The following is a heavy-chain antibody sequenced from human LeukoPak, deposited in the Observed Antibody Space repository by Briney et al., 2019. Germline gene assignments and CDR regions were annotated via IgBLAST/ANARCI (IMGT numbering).Heavy chain of an antibody. J-gene: IGHJ4*02. CDR3: ARHSESGSYVRPLDY. V-gene: IGHV3-30-3*01. D-gene: IGHD1-26*01. CDR1: GFTFSSYA. Sequence: GGSLRLSCAASGFTFSSYAMHWVRQAPGKGLEWVAVISYDGSNKYYADSVKGRFTISRDNSKNTLYLQMNSLRAEDTAVYYCARHSESGSYVRPLDYWGQGTLVTVSS. CDR2: ISYDGSNK.